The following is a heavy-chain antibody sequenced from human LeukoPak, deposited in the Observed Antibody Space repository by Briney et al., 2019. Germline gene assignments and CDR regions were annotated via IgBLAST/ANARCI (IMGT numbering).Heavy chain of an antibody. J-gene: IGHJ4*02. CDR3: ARLVSDSSGYYPHY. CDR1: GYTFSSYG. Sequence: SVKVSCKASGYTFSSYGISWVRQAPGQGLEWMGRIIPILGIANYAQKFQGRVTITADKSTSTAYMELSSLRSEDTAVYYCARLVSDSSGYYPHYWGQGTLVTVSS. CDR2: IIPILGIA. V-gene: IGHV1-69*04. D-gene: IGHD3-22*01.